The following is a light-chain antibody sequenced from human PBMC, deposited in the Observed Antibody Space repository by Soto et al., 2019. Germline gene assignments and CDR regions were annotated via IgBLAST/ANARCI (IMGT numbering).Light chain of an antibody. V-gene: IGKV3-20*01. Sequence: EIVLTQSPGTLSLSTGERATLSCRASQSVSSSYLAWYQQKPGQAPRLLSYGASSRATGIPDRFSGSGSGTDFTLTISRLEPEDFAVYYCQQYGSSPWTFGQGTKVEIK. CDR2: GAS. J-gene: IGKJ1*01. CDR3: QQYGSSPWT. CDR1: QSVSSSY.